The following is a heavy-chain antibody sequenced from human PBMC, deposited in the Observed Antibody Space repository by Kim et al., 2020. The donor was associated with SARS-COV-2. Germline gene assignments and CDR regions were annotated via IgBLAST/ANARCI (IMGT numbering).Heavy chain of an antibody. Sequence: SETLSLTCTVSGGSISSSSYYWGWIRQPPGKGLEWIGSIYYSGSTYYNPSLKSRVTISVDTSKNQFSLKLSSVTAADTAVYYCARREWELLYYFDYWGQG. V-gene: IGHV4-39*01. CDR1: GGSISSSSYY. CDR2: IYYSGST. D-gene: IGHD1-26*01. CDR3: ARREWELLYYFDY. J-gene: IGHJ4*02.